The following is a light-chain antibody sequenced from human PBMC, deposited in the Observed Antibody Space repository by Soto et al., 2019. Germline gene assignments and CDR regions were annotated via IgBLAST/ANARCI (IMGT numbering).Light chain of an antibody. CDR1: QSISSW. J-gene: IGKJ5*01. CDR2: DAS. CDR3: QQYNRYT. Sequence: DIQMTQSPSTLSASVGARVTITCRASQSISSWVAWCQQKPGKAPKLLIYDASSLESGVPSRFSGSGSGTEFTLTISSLQPDDFATYYCQQYNRYTFGQGTRLE. V-gene: IGKV1-5*01.